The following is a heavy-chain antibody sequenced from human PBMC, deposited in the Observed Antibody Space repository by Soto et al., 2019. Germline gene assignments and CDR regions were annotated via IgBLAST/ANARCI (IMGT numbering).Heavy chain of an antibody. CDR3: ARDYDSSGYPRYYFDY. CDR1: GFTFSSYG. J-gene: IGHJ4*02. Sequence: QVQLVESGGGVVQPGRSLRLSCAASGFTFSSYGMHWVRQAPGKGLEWVAVIWYDGSNKYYADSVKGRFTISRDNSKNTLYMQMNRLRAEDTAVYYCARDYDSSGYPRYYFDYWGQGTLVTVSS. CDR2: IWYDGSNK. D-gene: IGHD3-22*01. V-gene: IGHV3-33*01.